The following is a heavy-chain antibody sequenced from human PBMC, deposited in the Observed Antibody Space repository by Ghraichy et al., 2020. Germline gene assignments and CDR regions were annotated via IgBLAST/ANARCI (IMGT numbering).Heavy chain of an antibody. CDR2: TSSSSSTI. Sequence: GGSLRLSCAASGFTFSNYGMNWVRQAPGKGLEWISFTSSSSSTIYYADSVKGRFTISRDNAKNSLYLQMNSLRDEDTAVYYWARGAGTLITALGWFDPWGQGTLVTVSS. CDR3: ARGAGTLITALGWFDP. J-gene: IGHJ5*02. V-gene: IGHV3-48*02. CDR1: GFTFSNYG. D-gene: IGHD7-27*01.